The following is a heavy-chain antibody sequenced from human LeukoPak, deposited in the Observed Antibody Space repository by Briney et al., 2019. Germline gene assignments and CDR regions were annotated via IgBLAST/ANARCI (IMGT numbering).Heavy chain of an antibody. D-gene: IGHD3-10*01. Sequence: GGSLRLSCEASGLTVSSNYMSWVRQAPGKGLEWVSVIYSGGTTYYADSVKGRFTISRDNSKNALFLQMNSLRADDTAVYYCARAIWFGEFYYWGQGTLVTVSS. V-gene: IGHV3-66*01. CDR3: ARAIWFGEFYY. CDR2: IYSGGTT. CDR1: GLTVSSNY. J-gene: IGHJ4*02.